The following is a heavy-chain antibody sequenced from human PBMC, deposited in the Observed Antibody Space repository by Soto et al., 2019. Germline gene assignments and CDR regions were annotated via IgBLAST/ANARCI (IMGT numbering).Heavy chain of an antibody. CDR1: GLTFSSYS. CDR3: ARVKTGSAAGIGSPADY. J-gene: IGHJ4*02. V-gene: IGHV3-21*01. CDR2: ISSASSYT. Sequence: GGSLRLSCAASGLTFSSYSMNWVRQAPGKGLEWVSSISSASSYTYYADSVKGRFTISRDNAKNSLFLQMNSLRAEDTAVYYCARVKTGSAAGIGSPADYWGQGTLVTVSS. D-gene: IGHD6-13*01.